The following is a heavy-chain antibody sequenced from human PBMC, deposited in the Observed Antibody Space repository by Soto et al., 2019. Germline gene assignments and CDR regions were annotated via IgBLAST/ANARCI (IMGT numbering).Heavy chain of an antibody. Sequence: QVQLVQSGAEVKKPGASVKVSCKASGYTFTSYDIIWVRQATGQGLEWMGWMNPNSGNTGYAQKFQGRVTMTRNTSISTAYMELRSLRSEDTAVYYCASGVTLLGSGAMDVWGKGTTVTVSS. V-gene: IGHV1-8*01. D-gene: IGHD3-10*01. CDR1: GYTFTSYD. CDR2: MNPNSGNT. J-gene: IGHJ6*04. CDR3: ASGVTLLGSGAMDV.